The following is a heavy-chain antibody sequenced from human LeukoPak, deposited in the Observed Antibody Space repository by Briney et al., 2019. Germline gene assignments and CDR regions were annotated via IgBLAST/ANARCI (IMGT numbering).Heavy chain of an antibody. D-gene: IGHD3-22*01. CDR3: ARDLPPYYYDSSGYYLSY. Sequence: PGGSLRLSCAASGFTFGSYSMNWVRQAPGKGLEWVSAISGSGRSTYYTDSVRGRFTISRDDSRNTLYLQMNNLRAEDTAVYYCARDLPPYYYDSSGYYLSYWGQGTLVTVSS. J-gene: IGHJ4*02. CDR2: ISGSGRST. V-gene: IGHV3-23*01. CDR1: GFTFGSYS.